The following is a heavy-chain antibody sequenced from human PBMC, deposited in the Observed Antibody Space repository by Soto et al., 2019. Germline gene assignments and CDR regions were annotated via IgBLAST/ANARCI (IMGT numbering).Heavy chain of an antibody. J-gene: IGHJ4*02. D-gene: IGHD5-18*01. CDR1: GYTFTSYG. V-gene: IGHV1-18*01. Sequence: GASVKVSCKASGYTFTSYGISWVRQAPGQGLEWMGWISAYNGNTNYAQKLQGRVTMTTDTSTSTAYMELRSLRSDDTAVYYCAQMDGYSYGLTPGDYWGQGTLVTVSS. CDR3: AQMDGYSYGLTPGDY. CDR2: ISAYNGNT.